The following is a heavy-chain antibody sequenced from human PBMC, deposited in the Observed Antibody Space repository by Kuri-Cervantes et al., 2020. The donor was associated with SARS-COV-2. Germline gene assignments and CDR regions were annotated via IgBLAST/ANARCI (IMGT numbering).Heavy chain of an antibody. CDR2: IYYSGST. D-gene: IGHD3-3*01. Sequence: SETLSLTCAVSGGSISSGGYYWSWIRQPPGKGLEWIGYIYYSGSTYYNPSLKSRVTISVDTSKNQFSLKLSSVTAADTAVYYCARGLTISRFDPWGQGTLVTVSS. J-gene: IGHJ5*02. CDR3: ARGLTISRFDP. V-gene: IGHV4-31*02. CDR1: GGSISSGGYY.